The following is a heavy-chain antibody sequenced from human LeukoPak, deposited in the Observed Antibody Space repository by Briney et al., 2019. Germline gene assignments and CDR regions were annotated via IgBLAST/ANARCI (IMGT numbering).Heavy chain of an antibody. J-gene: IGHJ6*02. CDR2: ISGSGGST. V-gene: IGHV3-23*01. CDR1: GLTFSSYG. Sequence: PGGSLRLSCAASGLTFSSYGMSWVRQAPGKGLEWVSAISGSGGSTYYADCVKGRFTISRDNSKNTLYLQMNSLRAEDTAVYYCAKPYYYDSSGYYRGHGMDVWGQGTTVTVSS. CDR3: AKPYYYDSSGYYRGHGMDV. D-gene: IGHD3-22*01.